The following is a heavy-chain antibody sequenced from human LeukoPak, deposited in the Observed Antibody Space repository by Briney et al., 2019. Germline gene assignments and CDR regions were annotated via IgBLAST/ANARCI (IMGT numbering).Heavy chain of an antibody. CDR1: GFTFSSNS. CDR2: ITGSGTII. Sequence: GGSLRLSCAASGFTFSSNSMNWVRQAPGKGLEWVSFITGSGTIIYYADSVKGRFTISRDNAKNSVYLQMNSLRAEDTAVYYCARDVGDGAAGPGDYWGQGTLVTVSS. D-gene: IGHD6-13*01. V-gene: IGHV3-48*01. J-gene: IGHJ4*02. CDR3: ARDVGDGAAGPGDY.